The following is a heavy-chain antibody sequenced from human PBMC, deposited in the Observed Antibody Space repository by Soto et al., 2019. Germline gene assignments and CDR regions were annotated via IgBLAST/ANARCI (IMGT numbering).Heavy chain of an antibody. D-gene: IGHD2-15*01. CDR2: ISAYNGNT. Sequence: ASVKGYCKAAGYTFTSYGISCVRQAHGQGLEWMGWISAYNGNTNYAQKLQGRVTMTTDTATSTAYIELRSLRSDDTAVYYCAREVEGYCSGGSCYASWGQGTLVTVSS. CDR3: AREVEGYCSGGSCYAS. CDR1: GYTFTSYG. J-gene: IGHJ5*02. V-gene: IGHV1-18*01.